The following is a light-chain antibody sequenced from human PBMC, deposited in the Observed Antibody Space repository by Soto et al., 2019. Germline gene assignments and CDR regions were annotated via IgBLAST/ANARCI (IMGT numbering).Light chain of an antibody. Sequence: EIVMTQSPATLSVSPGERATLSCRASQSVSSNLAWYQQKPGQAPRLLIYGASTRATGIPARFSGGGSGTEFTLTISSLQSEDFAVYYCQQYNNWPYTFGQGTKLEI. CDR2: GAS. CDR3: QQYNNWPYT. CDR1: QSVSSN. J-gene: IGKJ2*01. V-gene: IGKV3-15*01.